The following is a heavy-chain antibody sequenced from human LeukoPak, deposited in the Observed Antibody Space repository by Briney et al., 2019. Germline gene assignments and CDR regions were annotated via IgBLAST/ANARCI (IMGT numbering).Heavy chain of an antibody. CDR2: IYYSGST. Sequence: SETLSLTCTASGGSVSSGSYYWGWIRQPPGKGLEWIGYIYYSGSTNYNPSLKSRVTISVDTSKNQFSLKLSSVTAADTAVYYCAREASRMAHPWGQGTLVTVSS. CDR1: GGSVSSGSYY. D-gene: IGHD5-24*01. V-gene: IGHV4-61*01. CDR3: AREASRMAHP. J-gene: IGHJ5*02.